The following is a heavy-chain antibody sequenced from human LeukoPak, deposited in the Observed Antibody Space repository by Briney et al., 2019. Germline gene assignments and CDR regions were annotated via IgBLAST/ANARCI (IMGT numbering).Heavy chain of an antibody. CDR3: ARGRNWDIVVVPAATEYFQH. V-gene: IGHV1-8*02. J-gene: IGHJ1*01. D-gene: IGHD2-2*01. CDR1: GGTFSSYA. CDR2: MNPNSGNT. Sequence: ASVKVSCKASGGTFSSYAINWVRQATGQGLEWMGWMNPNSGNTGYAQKFQGRVTMTRNTSISTAYMELSSLRSEDTAVYYCARGRNWDIVVVPAATEYFQHWGQGTLVTVSS.